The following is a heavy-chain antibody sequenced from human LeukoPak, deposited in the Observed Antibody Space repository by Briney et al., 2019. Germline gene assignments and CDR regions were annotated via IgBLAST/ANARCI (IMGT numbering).Heavy chain of an antibody. CDR1: GFTFSSYG. CDR2: IWYDGSNK. J-gene: IGHJ4*02. D-gene: IGHD2-15*01. CDR3: ARDLGYCSGGSCYPYYFDY. Sequence: GGSLRLSCAASGFTFSSYGMHWVRQAPGKGLEWVAFIWYDGSNKYYADSVKGRFTISRDNSKNTLYLQMNSLRAEDTAVYYCARDLGYCSGGSCYPYYFDYWGQGTLVTVSS. V-gene: IGHV3-33*01.